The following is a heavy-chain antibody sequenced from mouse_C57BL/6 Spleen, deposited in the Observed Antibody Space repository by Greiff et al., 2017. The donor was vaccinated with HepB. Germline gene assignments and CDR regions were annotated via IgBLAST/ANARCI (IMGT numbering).Heavy chain of an antibody. CDR3: ARAKLGHYWYFDV. D-gene: IGHD4-1*01. CDR2: IHPNSGST. J-gene: IGHJ1*03. V-gene: IGHV1-64*01. CDR1: GYTFTSYW. Sequence: VQLQQPGAELVKPGASVKLSCKASGYTFTSYWMHWVKQRPGQGLEWIGMIHPNSGSTNYNEKCKSKATLTVDKSSSTAYMQLSSLTSEDSAVYYCARAKLGHYWYFDVWGTGTTVTVSS.